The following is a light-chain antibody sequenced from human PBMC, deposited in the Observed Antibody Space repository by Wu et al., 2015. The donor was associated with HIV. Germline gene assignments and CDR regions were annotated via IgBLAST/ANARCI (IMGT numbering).Light chain of an antibody. Sequence: DIQMTQSPSTLSAFVGDRVTITCRASHPLATWLAWYQQKPGKAPNLLIYRTSILHSGVPSRFSGSGSGTEFTLTINSLQPDDFATYYCQQFNTYFWTFGQGTKVEIK. J-gene: IGKJ1*01. CDR2: RTS. CDR1: HPLATW. CDR3: QQFNTYFWT. V-gene: IGKV1-5*03.